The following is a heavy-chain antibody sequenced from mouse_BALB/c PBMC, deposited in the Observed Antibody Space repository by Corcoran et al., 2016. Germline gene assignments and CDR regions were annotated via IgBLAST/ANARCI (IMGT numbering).Heavy chain of an antibody. CDR2: INPYNDGT. CDR3: AREGRRGYVDI. Sequence: EVQLQQSGPELVKPVASVKMSCMASGYTFTSSVMHWVKQKPGQGLEWIGYINPYNDGTKYNEKFKGKATLTSDKSSSTAYMELSSVTSEDSAVDECAREGRRGYVDIWGAGTTVTVSS. J-gene: IGHJ1*01. V-gene: IGHV1S136*01. CDR1: GYTFTSSV.